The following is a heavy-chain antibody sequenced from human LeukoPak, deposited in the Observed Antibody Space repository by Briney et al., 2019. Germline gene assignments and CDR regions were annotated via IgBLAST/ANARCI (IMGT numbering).Heavy chain of an antibody. CDR1: GGSFSGYY. J-gene: IGHJ3*02. D-gene: IGHD2-2*01. CDR3: ARHDIVVVPAASFDI. Sequence: PSETLSLTCAVYGGSFSGYYWSWIRQPPGKGLEWIGEINHSGSTYYNPSLKSRVTISVDTSKNQFSLKLSSVTAADTAVYYCARHDIVVVPAASFDIWGQGTMVTVSS. V-gene: IGHV4-34*01. CDR2: INHSGST.